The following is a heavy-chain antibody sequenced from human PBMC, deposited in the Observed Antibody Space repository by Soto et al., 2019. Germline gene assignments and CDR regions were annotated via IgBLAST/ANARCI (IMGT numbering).Heavy chain of an antibody. Sequence: QVQLVQSGAEVKKPGSSVKVSCKASGGTFSSYAISWVRQDPGQGLEWMGGIIPIFGTANYAQKFQGRVKITADESTSTDDMGLSRLRYEDTAVYYWARAHCGGDFYSPDSGGKGTMVTVSS. V-gene: IGHV1-69*12. CDR2: IIPIFGTA. J-gene: IGHJ4*02. CDR3: ARAHCGGDFYSPDS. D-gene: IGHD2-21*02. CDR1: GGTFSSYA.